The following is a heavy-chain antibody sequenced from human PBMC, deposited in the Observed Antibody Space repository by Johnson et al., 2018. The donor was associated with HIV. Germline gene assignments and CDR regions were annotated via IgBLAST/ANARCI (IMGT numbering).Heavy chain of an antibody. CDR1: GFTFSSYG. CDR3: ARDGAYSYFAFDM. Sequence: QVQLVESGGGVVQPGRSLRLSCAASGFTFSSYGMHWVRQAPGKGLEWVAVISYDGSNKYYADSVKGRFTISRDNSKNTVYLQMNSLRAEDTALYYCARDGAYSYFAFDMWGQGTMVTVSS. CDR2: ISYDGSNK. J-gene: IGHJ3*02. V-gene: IGHV3-30*03. D-gene: IGHD5-18*01.